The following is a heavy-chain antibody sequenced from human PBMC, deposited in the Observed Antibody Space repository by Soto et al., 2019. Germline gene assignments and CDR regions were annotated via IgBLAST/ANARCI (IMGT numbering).Heavy chain of an antibody. CDR1: GYTVTSYA. CDR3: ASWTPLRYSGSYLPYYYYGMDV. CDR2: INAGNGNT. V-gene: IGHV1-3*01. J-gene: IGHJ6*02. D-gene: IGHD1-26*01. Sequence: ASVKVSCKASGYTVTSYAMHWLRQAPGQRLEWMGWINAGNGNTKYSQKFQGRVTITRDTSAGTAYMELSSLRSEDTAVYYCASWTPLRYSGSYLPYYYYGMDVWGQGTTVTVSS.